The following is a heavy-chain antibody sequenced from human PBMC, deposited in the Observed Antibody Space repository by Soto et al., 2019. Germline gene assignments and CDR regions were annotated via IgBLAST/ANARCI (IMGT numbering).Heavy chain of an antibody. Sequence: QVQLVESGGGVVQSGRSLRLSCAASGFTFSNNGMHWVRQAPGKGLEWVALISYDGTKKYYADSVKGRFTVSRDNHENTLYLQMNRLRPEDTAVYYCAKEGQWVDTYWDYWGQGTLVAVSS. J-gene: IGHJ4*02. CDR1: GFTFSNNG. CDR2: ISYDGTKK. D-gene: IGHD2-15*01. CDR3: AKEGQWVDTYWDY. V-gene: IGHV3-30*18.